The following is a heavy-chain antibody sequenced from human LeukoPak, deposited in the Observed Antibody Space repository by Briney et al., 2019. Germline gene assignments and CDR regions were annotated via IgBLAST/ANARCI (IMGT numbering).Heavy chain of an antibody. V-gene: IGHV3-48*01. Sequence: PGGSLRLSCATIGFTVSSSYMNWVRQAPGKGLEWASYISSVSSTIYYADSVKGRFTISRDNAKNSLYLQMNSLRAEDTAVYYCARGIGTGRQPFDYWGQGTLVTVSS. CDR1: GFTVSSSY. J-gene: IGHJ4*02. CDR2: ISSVSSTI. D-gene: IGHD1-1*01. CDR3: ARGIGTGRQPFDY.